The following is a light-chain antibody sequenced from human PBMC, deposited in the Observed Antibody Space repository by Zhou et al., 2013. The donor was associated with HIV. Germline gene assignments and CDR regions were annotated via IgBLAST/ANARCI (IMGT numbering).Light chain of an antibody. CDR3: QQYYDYLWT. CDR2: AAS. J-gene: IGKJ1*01. V-gene: IGKV1-8*01. CDR1: QDISTY. Sequence: QMTQSPSSLSASVGDRVTVSCRASQDISTYVAWYQQKLGKTPRLLIYAASTLQSGVPSRFSGTGSGTDFTLTISCLQSEDFATYYCQQYYDYLWTFGHGTKV.